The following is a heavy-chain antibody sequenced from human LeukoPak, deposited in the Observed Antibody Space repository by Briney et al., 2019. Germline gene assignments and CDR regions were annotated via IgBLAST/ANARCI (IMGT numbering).Heavy chain of an antibody. CDR3: AREIIAAAGLDY. Sequence: PSETLSLTCTVSGVSISSYYWSWLRQPPGKGLEWIGYIYYSGSTNYNPSLKSRVTISVDTSKNQFSLKLSSVTAADTAVYYCAREIIAAAGLDYWGQGTLVTVSS. V-gene: IGHV4-59*01. J-gene: IGHJ4*02. D-gene: IGHD6-13*01. CDR2: IYYSGST. CDR1: GVSISSYY.